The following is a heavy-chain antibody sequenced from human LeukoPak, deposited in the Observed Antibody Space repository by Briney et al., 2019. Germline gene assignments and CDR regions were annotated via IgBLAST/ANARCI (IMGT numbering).Heavy chain of an antibody. CDR1: GYTFTTYG. V-gene: IGHV1-18*01. CDR2: ISAHNGNT. Sequence: ASVRVSCKASGYTFTTYGISWARQAPGQGLELMGWISAHNGNTNYAQKVQGRVTMTTDTSTTTAYLELRSLRSDDTAVYYCARDAADTVRGGDYWGQGTLVTVSS. CDR3: ARDAADTVRGGDY. J-gene: IGHJ4*02. D-gene: IGHD5-18*01.